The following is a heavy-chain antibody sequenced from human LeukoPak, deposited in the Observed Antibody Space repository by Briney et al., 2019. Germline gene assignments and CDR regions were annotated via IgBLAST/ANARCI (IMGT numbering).Heavy chain of an antibody. CDR2: IGGRDGST. V-gene: IGHV3-23*01. D-gene: IGHD3-10*01. CDR1: GFTFSSYG. J-gene: IGHJ4*02. Sequence: GGSLRLSCAASGFTFSSYGMSWVRQAPGKGLEWVSAIGGRDGSTYCADSVKGRFTISRDNSKNTLYVQMNSLRAEDTAVYYCAKGHYYGSGSLDYWGQGTLVTVSS. CDR3: AKGHYYGSGSLDY.